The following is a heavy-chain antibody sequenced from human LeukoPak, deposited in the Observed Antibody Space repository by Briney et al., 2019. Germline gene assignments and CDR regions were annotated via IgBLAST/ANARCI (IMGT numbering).Heavy chain of an antibody. CDR1: GGTFSSYA. V-gene: IGHV1-18*01. CDR3: ARDGGFWSGYYDMENDY. CDR2: ISAYNGNT. Sequence: ASVKVSCKASGGTFSSYAISWVRQAPGQGLEWMGWISAYNGNTNYAQKLQGRVTMTTDTSTSTAYMELRSLRSDDTAVYYCARDGGFWSGYYDMENDYWGQGTLVTVSS. D-gene: IGHD3-3*01. J-gene: IGHJ4*02.